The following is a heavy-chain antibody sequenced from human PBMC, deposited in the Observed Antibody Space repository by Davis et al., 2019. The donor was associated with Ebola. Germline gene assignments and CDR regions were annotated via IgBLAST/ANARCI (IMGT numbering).Heavy chain of an antibody. J-gene: IGHJ5*02. Sequence: LRLSCTVSGYSISSGYYWSWIRQPPGKGLEWIGYIHYSEGTYYNPSLKSRVNISADKSKNQFSLKLRSVTAADTAVYYCAGGRDTKWFDPWGQGNLVTVSS. CDR1: GYSISSGYY. CDR2: IHYSEGT. V-gene: IGHV4-30-4*01. CDR3: AGGRDTKWFDP. D-gene: IGHD5-18*01.